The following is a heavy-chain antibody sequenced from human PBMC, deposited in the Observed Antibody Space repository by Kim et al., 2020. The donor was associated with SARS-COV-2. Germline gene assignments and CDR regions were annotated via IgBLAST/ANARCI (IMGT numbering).Heavy chain of an antibody. V-gene: IGHV1-69*01. Sequence: FQGRVTITADESTSTAYMELSSLRSEDTAVYYCAREMRDLTFYYYYGMDVWGQGTTVTVSS. CDR3: AREMRDLTFYYYYGMDV. D-gene: IGHD3-16*01. J-gene: IGHJ6*02.